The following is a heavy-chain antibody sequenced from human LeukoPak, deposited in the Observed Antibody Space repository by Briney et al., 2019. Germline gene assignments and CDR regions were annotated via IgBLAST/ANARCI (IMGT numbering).Heavy chain of an antibody. J-gene: IGHJ5*02. CDR3: ARAPRYQLLKYNWFDP. CDR2: INHSGST. Sequence: SETLSLTCAVYGGSFSGYYWSWIRQPPGKGLEWIGEINHSGSTNYNPSLKSRVTISVGTSKNQFSLKLSSVTAADTAVYYCARAPRYQLLKYNWFDPWGQGTLVTVSS. D-gene: IGHD2-2*01. CDR1: GGSFSGYY. V-gene: IGHV4-34*01.